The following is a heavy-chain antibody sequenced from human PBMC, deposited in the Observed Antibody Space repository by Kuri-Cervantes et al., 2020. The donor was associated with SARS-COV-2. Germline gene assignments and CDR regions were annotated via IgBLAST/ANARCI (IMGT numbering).Heavy chain of an antibody. CDR2: ISGSGGST. D-gene: IGHD6-13*01. V-gene: IGHV3-23*01. J-gene: IGHJ3*02. CDR3: AKTEQMGGAFDI. Sequence: LSLTCAASGFTFSSYAMSWVRQAPGKGLEWVSAISGSGGSTYYADSVKGRFTISRDNSKNTLYLQMNSLRAEDTAVYYCAKTEQMGGAFDIWGQGTMVTVSS. CDR1: GFTFSSYA.